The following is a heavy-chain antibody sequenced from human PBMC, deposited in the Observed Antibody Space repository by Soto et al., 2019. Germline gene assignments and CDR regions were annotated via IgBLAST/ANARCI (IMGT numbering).Heavy chain of an antibody. CDR2: IYYSGST. D-gene: IGHD3-22*01. V-gene: IGHV4-31*03. CDR3: ARDSEYDSSGNEYFQH. Sequence: TSETLSLNCTVSGGSISSGGYYWSWIRQHPGKGLEWIGYIYYSGSTYYNPSLKSRVTISVDTSKNQFSLKLSSVTAADTAVYYCARDSEYDSSGNEYFQHWGQGTLVTVSS. CDR1: GGSISSGGYY. J-gene: IGHJ1*01.